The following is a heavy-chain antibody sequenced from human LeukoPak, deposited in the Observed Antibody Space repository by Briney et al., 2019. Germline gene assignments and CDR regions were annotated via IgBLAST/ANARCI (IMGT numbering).Heavy chain of an antibody. J-gene: IGHJ4*02. Sequence: ASVKVSCKASGYTFTSYGISWVRQAPGQGLEWMGWISAYSGNTNYAQKLHGRVTMTTDTSTSTAYMELRSLRSDDTGVYYCARDHGNYDFWSGYYTIPLDYWGQGTLVTVSS. CDR2: ISAYSGNT. CDR1: GYTFTSYG. D-gene: IGHD3-3*01. CDR3: ARDHGNYDFWSGYYTIPLDY. V-gene: IGHV1-18*01.